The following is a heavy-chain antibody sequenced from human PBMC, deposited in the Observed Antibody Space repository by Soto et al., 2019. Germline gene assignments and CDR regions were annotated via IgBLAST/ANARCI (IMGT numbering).Heavy chain of an antibody. Sequence: SVKVSCKASGGTFSSYAISWVRQAPGQGLEWMGGIIPIFGTANYAQKFQGRVTITADESTSTAYMELSSLRSEDTAVYYCARERLEGYCSSTSCSNWFDPWGQGTLVTVS. D-gene: IGHD2-2*01. CDR3: ARERLEGYCSSTSCSNWFDP. J-gene: IGHJ5*02. CDR1: GGTFSSYA. CDR2: IIPIFGTA. V-gene: IGHV1-69*13.